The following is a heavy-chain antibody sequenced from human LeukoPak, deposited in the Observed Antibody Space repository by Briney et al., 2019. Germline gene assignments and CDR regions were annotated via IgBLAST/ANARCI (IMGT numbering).Heavy chain of an antibody. CDR1: GFTVSSNY. D-gene: IGHD1-26*01. Sequence: GGSLRLSCAASGFTVSSNYMSWVRQAPGKGLEWVSIIYSGGSTFYADSVKGRFTISRDNSKNTLYLQMNSLRAEDTAVYYCARGGSYLSAFDIWGQGTMVTVPS. CDR3: ARGGSYLSAFDI. CDR2: IYSGGST. V-gene: IGHV3-53*01. J-gene: IGHJ3*02.